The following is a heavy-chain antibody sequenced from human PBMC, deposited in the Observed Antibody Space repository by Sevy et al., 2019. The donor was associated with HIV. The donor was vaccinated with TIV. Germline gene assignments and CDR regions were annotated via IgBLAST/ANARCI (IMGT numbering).Heavy chain of an antibody. V-gene: IGHV3-23*01. CDR3: AKLPEYASSFDY. CDR2: ISASGSTT. CDR1: GFNFNIFA. J-gene: IGHJ4*02. Sequence: GGSLRLSCAVSGFNFNIFAMNWVRQSPGKGLEWVSSISASGSTTFYADSVEGRFTISRDNSKKTLYPQMNSLRAEDTAVYYCAKLPEYASSFDYWGQGAVVTVSS. D-gene: IGHD6-6*01.